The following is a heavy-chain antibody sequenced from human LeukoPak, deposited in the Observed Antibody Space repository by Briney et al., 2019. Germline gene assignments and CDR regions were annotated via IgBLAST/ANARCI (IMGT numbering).Heavy chain of an antibody. CDR2: MNPNSGNT. V-gene: IGHV1-8*01. CDR3: ATGPSIAARPFDY. D-gene: IGHD6-6*01. J-gene: IGHJ4*02. CDR1: GYTFTSYD. Sequence: ASVKVSFKASGYTFTSYDINWVRQATGQGLEWMGWMNPNSGNTGYAQKFQGRVTMTRNTSIITAYMELSSLRSEDTAVYYCATGPSIAARPFDYWGQGTLVTVSS.